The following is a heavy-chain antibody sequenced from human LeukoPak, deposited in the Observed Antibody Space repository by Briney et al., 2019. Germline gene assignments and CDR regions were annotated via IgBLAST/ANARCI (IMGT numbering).Heavy chain of an antibody. J-gene: IGHJ4*02. Sequence: ASVKLSCKASGYTFTSYGISWVRQAPGQGLEWMGWISAYNGNTNYAQKLHGSVTRTTDTSTSTADMVLRSFRSDDMSVYYSARDRGIRVGATPFDYWGQGTLVTVSS. D-gene: IGHD1-26*01. V-gene: IGHV1-18*03. CDR2: ISAYNGNT. CDR3: ARDRGIRVGATPFDY. CDR1: GYTFTSYG.